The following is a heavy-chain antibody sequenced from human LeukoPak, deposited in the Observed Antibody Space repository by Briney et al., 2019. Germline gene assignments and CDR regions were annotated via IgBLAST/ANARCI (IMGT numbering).Heavy chain of an antibody. CDR3: ASSGPYSYYGMDV. V-gene: IGHV3-74*01. CDR2: INSDGSST. J-gene: IGHJ6*02. CDR1: GFTFSSYW. Sequence: GGSLRLSCAASGFTFSSYWMYWVRQAPGKELVWVSRINSDGSSTSYADSVKGRFTISRDNAKNTLYLQMNSLRAEDTAVYYCASSGPYSYYGMDVWGQGTTVTVSS.